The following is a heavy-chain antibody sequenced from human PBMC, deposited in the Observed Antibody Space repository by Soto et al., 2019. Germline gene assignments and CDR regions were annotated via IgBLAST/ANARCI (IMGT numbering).Heavy chain of an antibody. Sequence: EVQLVESGGVLVQPGGSLRLSCAASGFTFSDHYMDWVRQAPGKGLEWVGRIRNKANGYTTEYAASVKGRFTISRDDSKSSLYLQMNSLNIEDTAVYYCATGMTYYYDSRGRSPRRWGGMDVWGQGTTVTVSS. CDR2: IRNKANGYTT. J-gene: IGHJ6*02. D-gene: IGHD3-22*01. V-gene: IGHV3-72*01. CDR3: ATGMTYYYDSRGRSPRRWGGMDV. CDR1: GFTFSDHY.